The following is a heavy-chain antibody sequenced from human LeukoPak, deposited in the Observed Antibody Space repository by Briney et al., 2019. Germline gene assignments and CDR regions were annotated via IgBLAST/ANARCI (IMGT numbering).Heavy chain of an antibody. CDR2: INPNSGGT. J-gene: IGHJ4*02. D-gene: IGHD3-10*01. CDR1: GYTFTGYY. CDR3: ARGLWFGDNGDY. Sequence: ASVKASCKASGYTFTGYYMHWVRQAPGQGLEWMGWINPNSGGTNYAQKFQGRVTMTRDTSISTAYMELSRLRSDDTAVYYCARGLWFGDNGDYWGQGTLVTVSS. V-gene: IGHV1-2*02.